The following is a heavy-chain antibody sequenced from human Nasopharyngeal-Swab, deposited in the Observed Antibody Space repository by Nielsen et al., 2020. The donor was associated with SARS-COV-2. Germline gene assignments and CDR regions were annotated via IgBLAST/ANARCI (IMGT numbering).Heavy chain of an antibody. CDR3: TTDLAYCGGDCYSPYYYGMDV. J-gene: IGHJ6*02. CDR2: IKSKTDGGTT. V-gene: IGHV3-15*01. Sequence: VRQAPGKGLEWVGRIKSKTDGGTTDYAAPVKGRFTISRDDPKNTLYLQMNSLKTEDTAVYYCTTDLAYCGGDCYSPYYYGMDVWGQGTTVTVSS. D-gene: IGHD2-21*02.